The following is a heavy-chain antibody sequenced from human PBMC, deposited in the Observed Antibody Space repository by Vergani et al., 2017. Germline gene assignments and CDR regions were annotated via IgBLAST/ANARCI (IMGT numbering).Heavy chain of an antibody. CDR1: GYSFTSYW. CDR2: IDPSDSYT. D-gene: IGHD3-10*01. V-gene: IGHV5-10-1*01. J-gene: IGHJ6*02. Sequence: EVQLVQSGAEVTKPGESLRISCKGSGYSFTSYWISWVRQMPGKGLEWMGGIDPSDSYTNYSPSFQGHVTISADKSSSTAYLQWSSLKASSTAMDYCAIQGRGVLSCMDVWGQGTTVTVSS. CDR3: AIQGRGVLSCMDV.